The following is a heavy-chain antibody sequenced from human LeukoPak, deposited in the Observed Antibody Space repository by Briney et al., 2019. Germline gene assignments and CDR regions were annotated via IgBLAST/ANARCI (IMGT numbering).Heavy chain of an antibody. CDR1: GGSISSYS. J-gene: IGHJ4*02. CDR3: ARAPRRLWSGYPCLPYFDY. Sequence: PSETLSLTCTVSGGSISSYSWSWIRQPPGKGLEWIGEINHSGSTNYNPSLKSRVTISVDTSKNQFSLKLSSVTAADTAVYYCARAPRRLWSGYPCLPYFDYWGQGTLVTVSS. CDR2: INHSGST. V-gene: IGHV4-34*01. D-gene: IGHD3-3*01.